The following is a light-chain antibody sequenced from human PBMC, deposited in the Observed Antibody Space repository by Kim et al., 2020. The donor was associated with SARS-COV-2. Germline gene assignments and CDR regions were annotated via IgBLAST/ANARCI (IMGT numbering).Light chain of an antibody. Sequence: VSHEERAYIPCGASQNVCSKLASYQRKPGQAPRLLIYDASTRAAGIPARFSGSGSGTEFTLAISSLESGDFAVYYCLQYNNWPNTFGQGTKVDIK. J-gene: IGKJ2*01. CDR1: QNVCSK. CDR2: DAS. CDR3: LQYNNWPNT. V-gene: IGKV3-15*01.